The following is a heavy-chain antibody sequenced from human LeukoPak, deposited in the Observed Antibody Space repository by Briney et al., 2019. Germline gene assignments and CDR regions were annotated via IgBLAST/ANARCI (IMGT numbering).Heavy chain of an antibody. CDR1: GYTFTSYG. Sequence: GASVKVSCKASGYTFTSYGISWVRQAPGQGLEWMGWISAYNGNTNYAQKLQGRVTMTTDTSTSTAYMELRSLRSDDTAVYYCARVRYSSGWSSAPGDYWGQGTLVTVSS. J-gene: IGHJ4*02. CDR2: ISAYNGNT. V-gene: IGHV1-18*01. CDR3: ARVRYSSGWSSAPGDY. D-gene: IGHD6-19*01.